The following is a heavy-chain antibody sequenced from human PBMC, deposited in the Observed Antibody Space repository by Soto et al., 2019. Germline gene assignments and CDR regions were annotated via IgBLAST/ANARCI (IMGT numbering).Heavy chain of an antibody. D-gene: IGHD5-12*01. Sequence: QVQLVESGGGVVQPGRSLRLSCAASGFTFSTYGMHWVRQAPGKGLEWVAVIWYDGSNKYYADSVKGRFTISRDNSKNTLYLQMNSLRAEDTAVYYCARGFGGYFLYLDSWGQGTLVTVSS. CDR3: ARGFGGYFLYLDS. CDR1: GFTFSTYG. J-gene: IGHJ4*02. V-gene: IGHV3-33*01. CDR2: IWYDGSNK.